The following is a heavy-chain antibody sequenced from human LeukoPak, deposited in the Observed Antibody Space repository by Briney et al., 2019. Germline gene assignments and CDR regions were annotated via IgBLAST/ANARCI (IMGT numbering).Heavy chain of an antibody. CDR1: GYTLTELS. V-gene: IGHV1-24*01. CDR3: ASKTGTWNYYGMDV. D-gene: IGHD1-7*01. J-gene: IGHJ6*02. Sequence: GASVKVSCKVSGYTLTELSMHWVRQAPGKGLEWMGGFDPEDGETIYAQKFQGRVTMTRDTSISTAYMELSRLRSDDTAVYYCASKTGTWNYYGMDVWGQGTTVTVSS. CDR2: FDPEDGET.